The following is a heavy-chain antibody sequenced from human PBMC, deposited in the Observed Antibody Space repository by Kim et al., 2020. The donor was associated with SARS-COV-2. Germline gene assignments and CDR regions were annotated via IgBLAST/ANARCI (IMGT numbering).Heavy chain of an antibody. V-gene: IGHV3-21*01. Sequence: GGSLRLSCAASGFTFSSYSMNWVRQAPGKGLEWVSSISSSSSYIYYADSVKGRFTISRDNAKNSLYLQMNSLRAEDTAVYYCARAGTIEYSSSWYLGFDYWGQGTLVTVSS. CDR2: ISSSSSYI. CDR1: GFTFSSYS. D-gene: IGHD6-13*01. J-gene: IGHJ4*02. CDR3: ARAGTIEYSSSWYLGFDY.